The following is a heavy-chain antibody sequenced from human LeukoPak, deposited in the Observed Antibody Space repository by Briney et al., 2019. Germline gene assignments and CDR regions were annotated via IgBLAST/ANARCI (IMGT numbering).Heavy chain of an antibody. D-gene: IGHD6-19*01. V-gene: IGHV4-59*01. CDR1: GGSINNYY. CDR3: ARGGFGEHWLADHFYF. CDR2: VFFSGSV. J-gene: IGHJ4*02. Sequence: SETLSLTCTVSGGSINNYYWNWIRQPPGKGLEWIGYVFFSGSVNYNLPLRSRVTISVDTSKNQFSLNLTSVTAADTAVYYCARGGFGEHWLADHFYFWGQGTLVTVSS.